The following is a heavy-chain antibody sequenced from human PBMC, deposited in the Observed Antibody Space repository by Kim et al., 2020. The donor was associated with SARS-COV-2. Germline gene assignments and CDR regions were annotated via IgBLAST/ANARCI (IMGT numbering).Heavy chain of an antibody. V-gene: IGHV3-23*03. CDR3: ATASLWLQDDY. J-gene: IGHJ4*02. CDR2: IYSGGSST. Sequence: GGSLRLSCAASGFTFSSYAMSWVRQAPGKGLEWVSVIYSGGSSTYYADSVKGRFTISRDNSKNTLYLQMNSLRAEDTAVYYCATASLWLQDDYWGQGTLVTVSS. CDR1: GFTFSSYA. D-gene: IGHD5-12*01.